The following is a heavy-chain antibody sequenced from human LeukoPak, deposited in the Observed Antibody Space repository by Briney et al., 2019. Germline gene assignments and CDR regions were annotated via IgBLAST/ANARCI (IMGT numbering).Heavy chain of an antibody. CDR1: GYTFTSYA. Sequence: GASVKVSCKASGYTFTSYAMHWVRQAPGQRLEWMGWINAGNGNTKYSQKFQGRVTITRDTSISTAYMELSRLRSDDTAVYYCARDYEQSWSGNAFDIWGQGTMVTVSS. J-gene: IGHJ3*02. V-gene: IGHV1-3*01. CDR2: INAGNGNT. D-gene: IGHD3-3*02. CDR3: ARDYEQSWSGNAFDI.